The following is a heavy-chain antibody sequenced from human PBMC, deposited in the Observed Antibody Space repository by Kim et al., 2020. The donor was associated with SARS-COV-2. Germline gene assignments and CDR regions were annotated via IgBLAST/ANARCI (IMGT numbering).Heavy chain of an antibody. V-gene: IGHV3-23*01. CDR2: IRASGVST. CDR1: GFTFSTYA. CDR3: TKPETTGYYSPDY. J-gene: IGHJ4*02. D-gene: IGHD3-9*01. Sequence: GGSLRLSFSASGFTFSTYAMIWVRQAPGKGLEWLSSIRASGVSTYYADSVKGRFTISRDNSKNTLYLQMNSLRAEDTAVYYCTKPETTGYYSPDYWGQGT.